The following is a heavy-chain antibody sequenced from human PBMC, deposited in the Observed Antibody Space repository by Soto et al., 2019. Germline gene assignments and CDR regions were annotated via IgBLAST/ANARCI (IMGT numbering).Heavy chain of an antibody. D-gene: IGHD3-3*01. J-gene: IGHJ4*01. CDR3: GITWRGVGLYYEVDY. CDR1: GFTFSNWA. Sequence: EVQLLESGGGLVQPGGSLRLSCAASGFTFSNWAMSWVRQAPGKGLEWVSGISGSGGSTFYADSVKGRFTISRDNSKNTLYLQTNSLRADDTAVYYCGITWRGVGLYYEVDYWGHGTLVTVSS. CDR2: ISGSGGST. V-gene: IGHV3-23*01.